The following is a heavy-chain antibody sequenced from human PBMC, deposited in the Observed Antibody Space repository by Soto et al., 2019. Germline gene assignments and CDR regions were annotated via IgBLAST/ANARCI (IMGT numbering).Heavy chain of an antibody. V-gene: IGHV4-59*13. Sequence: SETLSLTCTVSGGAISSYYWSWIRQPPGKGLEWIGYYSYSGTTNYNPSLKSRVTILVDTSKNLFSLKLNSVTAADTAMYYCARADSSGYPYYYHYGMDVWGQGTTVTVSS. D-gene: IGHD3-22*01. CDR1: GGAISSYY. J-gene: IGHJ6*02. CDR3: ARADSSGYPYYYHYGMDV. CDR2: YSYSGTT.